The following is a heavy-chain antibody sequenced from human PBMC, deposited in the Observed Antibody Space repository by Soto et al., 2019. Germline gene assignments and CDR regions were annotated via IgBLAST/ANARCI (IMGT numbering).Heavy chain of an antibody. CDR1: GYTFTGYY. J-gene: IGHJ4*02. Sequence: QVQLVQSGAELKKPGASVKVSCKGSGYTFTGYYIHWVRQTPGQGPEWMGEISPQTGGTKYAQKYQGRVTMTRDTSITTVYMELSNLSPDDTAVYYCGRGRSGELGIFYWGQGTLVTVSS. CDR2: ISPQTGGT. D-gene: IGHD3-3*02. V-gene: IGHV1-2*02. CDR3: GRGRSGELGIFY.